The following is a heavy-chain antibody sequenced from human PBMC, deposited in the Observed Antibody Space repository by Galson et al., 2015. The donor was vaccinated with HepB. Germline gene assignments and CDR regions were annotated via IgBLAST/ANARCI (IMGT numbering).Heavy chain of an antibody. D-gene: IGHD3-22*01. CDR3: ARDPNSSGYYYFDY. J-gene: IGHJ4*02. CDR2: ISAYNGNT. CDR1: GYTFTSYG. V-gene: IGHV1-18*04. Sequence: SVKVSCKASGYTFTSYGISWVRQAPGQGLEWMGWISAYNGNTNYAQKLQGRVTMTTDTSTSTAYMELRSLRSDDTAVYYCARDPNSSGYYYFDYWGQGTLVTVSS.